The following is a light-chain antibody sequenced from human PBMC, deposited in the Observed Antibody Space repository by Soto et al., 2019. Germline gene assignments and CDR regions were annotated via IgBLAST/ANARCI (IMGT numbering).Light chain of an antibody. CDR1: ESVRNNY. CDR2: DAS. V-gene: IGKV3-20*01. Sequence: EIVLTQSPGTLSLSPGERATLSCRASESVRNNYLAWYQHKPGQTPRLLIYDASNRATGIPDRFSGSGSGTDFSLTISRLEPEDFAVYYCQQYGSSPGMFGQGTKVEIK. CDR3: QQYGSSPGM. J-gene: IGKJ1*01.